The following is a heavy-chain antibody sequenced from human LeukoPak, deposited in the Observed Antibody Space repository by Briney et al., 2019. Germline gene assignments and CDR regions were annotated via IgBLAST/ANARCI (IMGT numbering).Heavy chain of an antibody. J-gene: IGHJ4*02. CDR1: GFTFSSYA. CDR3: AREPEPDPFKVGTIRYFDY. D-gene: IGHD1-26*01. CDR2: ITGATGAT. Sequence: GGSLRLSCEASGFTFSSYAMGWVRQAPGKGLECVSVITGATGATYHADSVKGRFTISRDNSKNTLYLQMNSLRAEDTAEYYCAREPEPDPFKVGTIRYFDYWGQGTLVTVSS. V-gene: IGHV3-23*01.